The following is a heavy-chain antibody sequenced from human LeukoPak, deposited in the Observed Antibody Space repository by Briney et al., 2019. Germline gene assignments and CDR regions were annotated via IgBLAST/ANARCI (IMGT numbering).Heavy chain of an antibody. V-gene: IGHV3-48*04. D-gene: IGHD5-18*01. Sequence: GGSLRLSCAASGFTFSSYSMNWVRQAPGKGLEWVSYISSSSSTIYYADSVKGRFTISRDNAKNSLYLQMNSLRAEDTAVYYCARGWRGRGIQLWTDYGMDVWGQGTTVTVSS. CDR2: ISSSSSTI. CDR1: GFTFSSYS. J-gene: IGHJ6*02. CDR3: ARGWRGRGIQLWTDYGMDV.